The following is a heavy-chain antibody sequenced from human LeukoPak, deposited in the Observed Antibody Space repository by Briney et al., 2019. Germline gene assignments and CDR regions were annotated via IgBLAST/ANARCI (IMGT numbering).Heavy chain of an antibody. J-gene: IGHJ4*02. V-gene: IGHV4-59*08. Sequence: SETLSLTCTVSGGSISSYYWSWIRQPPGKGLDWIGYIYHTGSTNYNPSLKSRVTISVDTSKNQFSLKLSSVTAADTAVYYCARQNPAAEGQVLDHWGQGALVTVSS. CDR3: ARQNPAAEGQVLDH. CDR2: IYHTGST. D-gene: IGHD6-13*01. CDR1: GGSISSYY.